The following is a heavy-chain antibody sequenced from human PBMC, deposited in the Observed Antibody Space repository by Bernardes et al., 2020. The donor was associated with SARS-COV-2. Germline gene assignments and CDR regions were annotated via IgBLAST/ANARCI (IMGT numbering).Heavy chain of an antibody. CDR2: IDVDGGGT. J-gene: IGHJ5*02. V-gene: IGHV1-58*01. CDR1: GITFTNSA. CDR3: AAGPNWFDH. Sequence: SVKVSCEASGITFTNSAVQWVRQARGQRLEWMGWIDVDGGGTNYAQKFQERVTITWDVSTRTAYMDLSSLRSEDTAVYYCAAGPNWFDHWGQGTLLTVSS.